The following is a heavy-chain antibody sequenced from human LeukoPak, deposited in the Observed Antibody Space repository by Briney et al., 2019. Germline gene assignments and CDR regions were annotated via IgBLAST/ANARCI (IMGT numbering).Heavy chain of an antibody. CDR2: ISNCGSTL. Sequence: GGPLPHSCSPCGFAYSDYYMSWLRQAPGKGLEGVSYISNCGSTLHHAASVKGRLTISRDNAKNSLYLQINSLRGEDTAVYYCARGAKYYYHYMDVWAKGTTVSVSS. J-gene: IGHJ6*03. CDR1: GFAYSDYY. CDR3: ARGAKYYYHYMDV. V-gene: IGHV3-11*01.